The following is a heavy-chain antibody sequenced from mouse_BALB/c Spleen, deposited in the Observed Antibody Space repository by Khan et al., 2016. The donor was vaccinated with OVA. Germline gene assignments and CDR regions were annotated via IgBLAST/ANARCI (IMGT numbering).Heavy chain of an antibody. J-gene: IGHJ4*01. V-gene: IGHV14-3*02. Sequence: VRLQQSGAELVKPGASVKLSCTASGFNIKDTYMHWVKQRPEQGLEWIGRVDPASDNTKYDPQFQAKATITADPSSNIAYLQLSSLTSEDTAVYYGARSTSLWPMDYWGQGTSVTVSS. D-gene: IGHD1-1*01. CDR1: GFNIKDTY. CDR2: VDPASDNT. CDR3: ARSTSLWPMDY.